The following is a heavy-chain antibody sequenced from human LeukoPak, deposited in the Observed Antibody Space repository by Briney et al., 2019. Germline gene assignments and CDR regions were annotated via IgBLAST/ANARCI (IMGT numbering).Heavy chain of an antibody. V-gene: IGHV4-34*01. CDR1: GGSFSGYY. Sequence: PSETLSLTCAVYGGSFSGYYWSWIRQPPGKGLEWIGEINHSGSTNYNPSLKSRVTISVDTSKNQLSLKLSSVTAADTAVYYCARVSGQFYFYYYMDVWGKGTTVTISS. J-gene: IGHJ6*03. CDR2: INHSGST. D-gene: IGHD6-19*01. CDR3: ARVSGQFYFYYYMDV.